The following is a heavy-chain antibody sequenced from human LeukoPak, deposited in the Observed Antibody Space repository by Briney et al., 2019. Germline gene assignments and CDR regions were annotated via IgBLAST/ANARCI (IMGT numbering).Heavy chain of an antibody. CDR3: ARDPTHYDYVWGSYRLYFDY. Sequence: ASVKVSCKASGYTFTSYGISWVRQAPGQGLEWMGWISAYNGNTNYAQKLQGRVTMTTDTSTSTAYMELRSLRSDDTAVYYCARDPTHYDYVWGSYRLYFDYWGQGTLVTVSS. V-gene: IGHV1-18*01. J-gene: IGHJ4*02. D-gene: IGHD3-16*02. CDR1: GYTFTSYG. CDR2: ISAYNGNT.